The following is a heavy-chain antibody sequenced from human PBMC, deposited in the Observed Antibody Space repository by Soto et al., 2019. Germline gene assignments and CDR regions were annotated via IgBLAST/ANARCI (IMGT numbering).Heavy chain of an antibody. D-gene: IGHD3-10*01. V-gene: IGHV4-59*02. CDR2: IYYSGTT. CDR3: ARESYYGSGATVVGY. J-gene: IGHJ4*02. CDR1: GGSVSNFY. Sequence: SETLSLTCTVSGGSVSNFYWSWIRQPPGKGLEWIGYIYYSGTTSYNPSLNSRVTISVDTSKNQFSLKLNSVTAADTAVYYCARESYYGSGATVVGYWGLGTLVTVSS.